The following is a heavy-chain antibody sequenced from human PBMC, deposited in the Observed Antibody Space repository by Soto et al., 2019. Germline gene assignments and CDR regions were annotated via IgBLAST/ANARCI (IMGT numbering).Heavy chain of an antibody. CDR3: ARVPGP. CDR1: GGSISRGGYS. Sequence: NPSETLSLTCAVSGGSISRGGYSWSWIRQPPGKGLEWIGYIYHSGSTYYNPSLKSRVTISVDRSKNQFSLKLSSVTAADTAVYYCARVPGPWGQGTLVTVSS. J-gene: IGHJ5*02. V-gene: IGHV4-30-2*01. D-gene: IGHD7-27*01. CDR2: IYHSGST.